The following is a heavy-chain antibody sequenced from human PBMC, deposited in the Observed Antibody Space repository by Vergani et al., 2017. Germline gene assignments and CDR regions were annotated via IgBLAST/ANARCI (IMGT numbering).Heavy chain of an antibody. J-gene: IGHJ6*02. D-gene: IGHD3-10*01. CDR1: GRSISSSSYY. CDR3: GGRGSSHMVRGVIKASMDV. CDR2: IYYSGST. Sequence: QLQLQESGPGLVKPSETLSLTCTVSGRSISSSSYYWGWIRQPPGKGLEWIGSIYYSGSTYYNPSLKSRVTISVDTSKNQFSLKLSSVTAADTAVYYCGGRGSSHMVRGVIKASMDVWGQGTTVTVSS. V-gene: IGHV4-39*01.